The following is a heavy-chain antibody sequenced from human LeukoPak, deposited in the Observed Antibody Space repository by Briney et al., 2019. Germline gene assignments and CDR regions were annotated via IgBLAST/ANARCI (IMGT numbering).Heavy chain of an antibody. V-gene: IGHV4-59*01. CDR2: IYYSGST. Sequence: SETLSLTCTVSGDSISSYYWSWIRQPPGKGLEWIGEIYYSGSTNYNPSLKSRVTISVDTSKNHFSLKVRSVTAADTAVYYCARRFRISSSSSDAFDIWGQGTMVTVSS. J-gene: IGHJ3*02. CDR1: GDSISSYY. CDR3: ARRFRISSSSSDAFDI. D-gene: IGHD6-13*01.